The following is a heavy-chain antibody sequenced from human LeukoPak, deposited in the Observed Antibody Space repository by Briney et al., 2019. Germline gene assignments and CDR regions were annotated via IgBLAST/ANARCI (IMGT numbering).Heavy chain of an antibody. Sequence: SGTLSLTCAVSGGSISSSNWWSWVRQPPGKGLEWIGEIYHSGSTNYNPSLKSRVTISVDKSKNQFSLKLSSVTAADTAVYYCARVTYYYDSSGYYYFDYWGQGTLVTVSS. D-gene: IGHD3-22*01. CDR2: IYHSGST. CDR1: GGSISSSNW. J-gene: IGHJ4*02. V-gene: IGHV4-4*02. CDR3: ARVTYYYDSSGYYYFDY.